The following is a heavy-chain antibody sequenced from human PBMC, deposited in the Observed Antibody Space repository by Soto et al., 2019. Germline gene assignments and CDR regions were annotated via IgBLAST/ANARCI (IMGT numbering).Heavy chain of an antibody. CDR2: ISNDGSNV. CDR3: AKGEVRGIIPSYFDY. D-gene: IGHD3-10*01. Sequence: PGGSLRLSCAGSGFTFRWFGMNWVRQAPGKGLEWVARISNDGSNVYYVDSVKGRFTISRDNSKNTLYLQMDSLRAEDTAVYYCAKGEVRGIIPSYFDYWGLGTLVTVSS. V-gene: IGHV3-30*18. J-gene: IGHJ4*02. CDR1: GFTFRWFG.